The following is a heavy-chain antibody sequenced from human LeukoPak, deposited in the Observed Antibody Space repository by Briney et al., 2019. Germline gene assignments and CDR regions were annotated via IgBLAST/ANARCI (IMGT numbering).Heavy chain of an antibody. D-gene: IGHD2-15*01. CDR3: AKAASRFWDCTGGSCSGYFFDY. J-gene: IGHJ4*02. Sequence: GGSLRLSCAASGFTFSGYAMSWVRQAPGKGLEWVSTISGGSSSSTYYADSVKGRFTISRDSSKNTLFLQMNSLRAEDTAVYYCAKAASRFWDCTGGSCSGYFFDYWGQGTLVTVSS. V-gene: IGHV3-23*01. CDR1: GFTFSGYA. CDR2: ISGGSSSST.